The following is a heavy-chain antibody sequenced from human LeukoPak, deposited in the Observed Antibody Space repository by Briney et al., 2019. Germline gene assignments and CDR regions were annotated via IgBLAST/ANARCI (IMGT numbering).Heavy chain of an antibody. D-gene: IGHD2-15*01. CDR1: GGTFSSYA. V-gene: IGHV1-69*04. CDR3: ARDVVVAARVLGWFDP. J-gene: IGHJ5*02. Sequence: ASVKVSCKASGGTFSSYAISWVRQAPGQGLEWMGRIIPILGIANYAQKFQGRVTITADKSTSTAYMELSSLRSEDTAVYYCARDVVVAARVLGWFDPWGQGTLVTVSS. CDR2: IIPILGIA.